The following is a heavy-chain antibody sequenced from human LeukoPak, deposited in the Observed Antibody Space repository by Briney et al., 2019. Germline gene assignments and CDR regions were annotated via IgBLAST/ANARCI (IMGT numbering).Heavy chain of an antibody. Sequence: PGGSLRLSCAASGFTFSSYSMNWVHQAPGKGLEWVSSISSSSSYIYYADSVKGRFTISRDNAKNSLYLQMNSLRAEDTAVYYCARDFANYYMDVWGKGTTVTVSS. CDR2: ISSSSSYI. CDR1: GFTFSSYS. CDR3: ARDFANYYMDV. D-gene: IGHD3-3*01. J-gene: IGHJ6*03. V-gene: IGHV3-21*01.